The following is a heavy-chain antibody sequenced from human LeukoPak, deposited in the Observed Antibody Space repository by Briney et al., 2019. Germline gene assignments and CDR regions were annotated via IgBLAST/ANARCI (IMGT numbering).Heavy chain of an antibody. CDR3: ARAAAGTGNWFDP. Sequence: SVTVSCKASGGTFSSYAISWVRQAPGQGLEWMGGIIPIFGTANYAQKFQGRVTITTDESTSTAYMELSSLRSEDTAVYYCARAAAGTGNWFDPWGQGTLVTVSS. CDR2: IIPIFGTA. V-gene: IGHV1-69*05. CDR1: GGTFSSYA. J-gene: IGHJ5*02. D-gene: IGHD6-13*01.